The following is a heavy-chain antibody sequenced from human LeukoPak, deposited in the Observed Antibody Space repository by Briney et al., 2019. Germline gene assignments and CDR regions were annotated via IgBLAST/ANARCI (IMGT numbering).Heavy chain of an antibody. CDR2: IRSDGYHT. CDR1: GFLFDDHD. Sequence: RPGGSLRLSCGASGFLFDDHDMHWVRQAPGKGLEWVAFIRSDGYHTYYADSVKGRFTITRDNFKNTLYLQMNSLRLEDMAVYYCAKPSGSGVDYWGRGTRVTVSS. J-gene: IGHJ4*02. V-gene: IGHV3-30*02. D-gene: IGHD1-26*01. CDR3: AKPSGSGVDY.